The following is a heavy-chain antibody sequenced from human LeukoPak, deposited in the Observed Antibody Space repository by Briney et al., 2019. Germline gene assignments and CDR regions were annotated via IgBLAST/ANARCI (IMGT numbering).Heavy chain of an antibody. Sequence: GGSLRLSCAASGFTFSSYAMSWVRQAPGKGLEWVSAISGTGDDTYYADSVKGRFTLSRDNSRNTLYLQMNSLRAEDTAIYYCTNYVGSYNNAKFDPWGQGTLVTVSS. CDR3: TNYVGSYNNAKFDP. CDR1: GFTFSSYA. V-gene: IGHV3-23*01. CDR2: ISGTGDDT. D-gene: IGHD1-14*01. J-gene: IGHJ5*02.